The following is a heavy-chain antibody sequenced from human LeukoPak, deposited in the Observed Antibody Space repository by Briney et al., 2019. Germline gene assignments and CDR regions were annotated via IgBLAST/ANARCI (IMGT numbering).Heavy chain of an antibody. CDR1: GGSFSGYY. J-gene: IGHJ4*02. CDR2: INHSGST. D-gene: IGHD3-10*01. V-gene: IGHV4-34*01. CDR3: ARAPAFGFGELQRRFDY. Sequence: SETLSLTCAVYGGSFSGYYWSWIRQPPGKGLEWIGEINHSGSTNYNPSLKSRVTISVDTSKNQFSLKLSSVTAADTAVYYCARAPAFGFGELQRRFDYWGQGTLVTVSS.